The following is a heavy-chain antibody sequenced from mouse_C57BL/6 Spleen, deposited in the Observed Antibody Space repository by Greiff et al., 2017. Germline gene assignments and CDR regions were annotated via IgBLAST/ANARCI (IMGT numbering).Heavy chain of an antibody. CDR2: INPNYGTT. D-gene: IGHD1-1*01. J-gene: IGHJ2*01. CDR3: ARNYYYGSSYYFDY. CDR1: GYSFTDYN. Sequence: ESGPELVKPGASVKISCKASGYSFTDYNMNWVKQSNGKSLEWIGVINPNYGTTSYNQKFKGKATLTVDQSSSTAYMQLNSLTSEDSAVYYCARNYYYGSSYYFDYWGQGTTLTVSS. V-gene: IGHV1-39*01.